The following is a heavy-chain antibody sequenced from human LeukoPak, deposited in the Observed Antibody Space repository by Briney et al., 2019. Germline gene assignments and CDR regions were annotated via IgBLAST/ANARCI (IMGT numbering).Heavy chain of an antibody. D-gene: IGHD4-17*01. V-gene: IGHV3-33*01. CDR1: GFTFSSYG. J-gene: IGHJ4*02. Sequence: PRRSLRLSCAASGFTFSSYGMHWVRQAPGKGLEWVAVIWYDGSNKYYADSVKGRFTISRDNSKNTLYLQMNSLRAEDTAVYYCARAEDYGEFDYWGQGTLVTVSS. CDR2: IWYDGSNK. CDR3: ARAEDYGEFDY.